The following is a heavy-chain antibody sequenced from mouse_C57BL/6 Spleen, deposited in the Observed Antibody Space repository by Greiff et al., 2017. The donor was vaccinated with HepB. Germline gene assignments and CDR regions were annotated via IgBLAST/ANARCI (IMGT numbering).Heavy chain of an antibody. V-gene: IGHV1-9*01. CDR3: ASEGKTGSFDY. CDR2: IVPGSGST. CDR1: GFKFTGYC. D-gene: IGHD4-1*01. J-gene: IGHJ2*01. Sequence: QVQLQQSGAELMKPGASVKFSCKATGFKFTGYCIEWVKQRPGHGLEWIGEIVPGSGSTNYNEKFKGKATFTADTSSNTAYMQLSSLTTEDSAIYYFASEGKTGSFDYWGTGTTLTVSS.